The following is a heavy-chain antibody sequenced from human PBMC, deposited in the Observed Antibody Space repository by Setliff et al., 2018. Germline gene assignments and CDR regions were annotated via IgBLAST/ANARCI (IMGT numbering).Heavy chain of an antibody. V-gene: IGHV1-46*01. CDR3: SRLVRYCTTTSCQRLSGDEY. CDR1: GDTFSTYA. Sequence: ASVKVSCKASGDTFSTYALSWVRQAPGQGLEWMGIVNPGGLTSSSTQKFEGRVTMTRDTSTSTVYMELRSLRSDDTAVYYCSRLVRYCTTTSCQRLSGDEYWGQGTLVNVSS. CDR2: VNPGGLTS. D-gene: IGHD2-2*01. J-gene: IGHJ4*02.